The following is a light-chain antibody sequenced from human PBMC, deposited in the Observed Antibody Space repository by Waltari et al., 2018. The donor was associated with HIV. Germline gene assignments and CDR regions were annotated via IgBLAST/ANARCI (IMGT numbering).Light chain of an antibody. Sequence: EIVLKQSPATLSLSPGEGAVLSCRASQSVSNSYVAWYQQKVGQAPSLLIYSASRRAIGIPDRFSGSGSGTDFTLTISGLEPEDFAVYYCQQYGSSPITFGQGTRLEIK. CDR1: QSVSNSY. CDR3: QQYGSSPIT. J-gene: IGKJ5*01. V-gene: IGKV3-20*01. CDR2: SAS.